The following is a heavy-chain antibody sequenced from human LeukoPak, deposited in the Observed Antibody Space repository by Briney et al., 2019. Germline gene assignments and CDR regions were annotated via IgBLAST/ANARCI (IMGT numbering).Heavy chain of an antibody. D-gene: IGHD3-3*01. V-gene: IGHV3-23*01. Sequence: PRGSLRPSCAASGFTFSSYSMNWVSHAPGKGLEWVSAISGSGGSTYYAASVKGRFTISRDNSKNTLYLQMNSLRAEDTAVYYCAKVTPADYDFWSGYLYYFDYWGQGTLVTVSS. CDR2: ISGSGGST. CDR3: AKVTPADYDFWSGYLYYFDY. J-gene: IGHJ4*02. CDR1: GFTFSSYS.